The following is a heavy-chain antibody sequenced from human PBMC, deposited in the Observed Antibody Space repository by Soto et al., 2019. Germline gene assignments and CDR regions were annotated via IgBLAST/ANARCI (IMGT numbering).Heavy chain of an antibody. Sequence: QLQLQESGPGLVKPSETLSLTCNVSGGSIDRSNYYWDWLRQPPGKGLEWIGTTYYNGNAYYNPSLKRRVSLSVDPSKNQFSLKLVSVTAADTAVYYCARHFVAVVIKGWGYWGQGTLVTVSS. CDR3: ARHFVAVVIKGWGY. D-gene: IGHD3-10*01. CDR2: TYYNGNA. V-gene: IGHV4-39*01. J-gene: IGHJ4*02. CDR1: GGSIDRSNYY.